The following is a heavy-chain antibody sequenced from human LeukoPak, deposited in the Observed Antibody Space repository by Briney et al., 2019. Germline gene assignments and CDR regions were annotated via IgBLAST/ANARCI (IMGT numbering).Heavy chain of an antibody. CDR3: ARGSSIAVAGMGWFDP. CDR2: INSDGSST. V-gene: IGHV3-74*01. Sequence: GGSLRLSCAASGFNFSIYGMHWVRQAPGKGLVWVSRINSDGSSTSYADSVKGRFTISRDNAKNTLYLQMNSLRAEDTAVYYCARGSSIAVAGMGWFDPWGQGTLVTVSS. CDR1: GFNFSIYG. J-gene: IGHJ5*02. D-gene: IGHD6-19*01.